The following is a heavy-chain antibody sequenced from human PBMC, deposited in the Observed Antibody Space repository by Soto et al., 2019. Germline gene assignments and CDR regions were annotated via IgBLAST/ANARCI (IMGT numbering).Heavy chain of an antibody. J-gene: IGHJ6*02. CDR3: ARQNDGVYYYYGMDV. D-gene: IGHD3-16*01. CDR1: GYSFSTYW. V-gene: IGHV5-51*01. Sequence: EAVKLSCKGSGYSFSTYWIGWVRQMPGKGLEWMGIIYPGDSDTRYSPSFQGQVTISADKSISTAYLQWSSLKASDTAMYYCARQNDGVYYYYGMDVWGQGTTVTVSS. CDR2: IYPGDSDT.